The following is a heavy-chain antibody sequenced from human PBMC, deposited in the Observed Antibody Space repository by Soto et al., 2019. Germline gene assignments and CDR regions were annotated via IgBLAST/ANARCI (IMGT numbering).Heavy chain of an antibody. D-gene: IGHD3-22*01. Sequence: QVHLQESGPGLVEPSQTLSLTCTVSGDSISSGDYYWSWIRQSPDKGLEWIGYTYHSGRTYYKPSLKSRVTISADTSKNQFSMKLSSVTAADTAVYYCARRHYSDSSGYADALDIWGQGTSVTVSS. V-gene: IGHV4-30-4*01. CDR1: GDSISSGDYY. J-gene: IGHJ3*02. CDR2: TYHSGRT. CDR3: ARRHYSDSSGYADALDI.